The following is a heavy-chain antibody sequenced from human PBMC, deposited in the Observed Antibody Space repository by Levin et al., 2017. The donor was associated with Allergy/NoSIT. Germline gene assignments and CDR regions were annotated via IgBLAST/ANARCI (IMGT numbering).Heavy chain of an antibody. CDR2: INPNTGGT. D-gene: IGHD5-18*01. CDR1: GYTFTGHN. Sequence: GESLKISCKTSGYTFTGHNVHWVRQAPGQGLKWMGRINPNTGGTDYAQNFQGRVTMTRDTSINTAYMELSGLTSDDTAVYYCTRSWIQQFTPDFDYWGQGTLVTVSS. J-gene: IGHJ4*02. V-gene: IGHV1-2*06. CDR3: TRSWIQQFTPDFDY.